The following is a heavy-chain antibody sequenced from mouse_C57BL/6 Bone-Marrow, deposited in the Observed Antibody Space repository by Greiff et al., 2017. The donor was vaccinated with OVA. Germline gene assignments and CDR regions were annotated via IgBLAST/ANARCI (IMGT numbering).Heavy chain of an antibody. CDR1: GYTFTSYG. J-gene: IGHJ3*01. V-gene: IGHV1-81*01. Sequence: VQLQESGAELARPGASVKLSCKASGYTFTSYGISWVKQRTGQGLEWIGEIYPRSGNTYYNEKFKGKATLTADKSSSTAYMELRSLTSEDSAVYFCARGGSPWCAYWGQGTLVTVSA. CDR3: ARGGSPWCAY. CDR2: IYPRSGNT. D-gene: IGHD1-1*02.